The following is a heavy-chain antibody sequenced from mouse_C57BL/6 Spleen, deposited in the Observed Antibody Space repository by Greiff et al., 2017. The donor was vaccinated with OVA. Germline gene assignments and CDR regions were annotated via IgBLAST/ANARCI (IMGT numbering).Heavy chain of an antibody. Sequence: VQLKESGPGLVKPSQSLSLTCSVTGYSITSGYYWNWIRQFPGNKLECMGYIRYDGSNNYNPSLKNRLSITRDTSKNQFFLKLNSVTTEDTATYYCARGGDGSSYWGQGTTLTVSS. CDR1: GYSITSGYY. CDR2: IRYDGSN. J-gene: IGHJ2*01. D-gene: IGHD1-1*01. V-gene: IGHV3-6*01. CDR3: ARGGDGSSY.